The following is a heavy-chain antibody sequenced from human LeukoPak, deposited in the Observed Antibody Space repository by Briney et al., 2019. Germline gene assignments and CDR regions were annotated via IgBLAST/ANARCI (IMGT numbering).Heavy chain of an antibody. D-gene: IGHD5-24*01. Sequence: ASVKVFCKASGYTFTAYYMHWVRQAPGQGLEWMGRINPNSGDTNYAQKFQGRVTITRDTSISTAYMELSRLRSDDTAVYYCARDKGRDGYTAFDYWGQGTLVTVSS. CDR2: INPNSGDT. V-gene: IGHV1-2*06. CDR1: GYTFTAYY. J-gene: IGHJ4*02. CDR3: ARDKGRDGYTAFDY.